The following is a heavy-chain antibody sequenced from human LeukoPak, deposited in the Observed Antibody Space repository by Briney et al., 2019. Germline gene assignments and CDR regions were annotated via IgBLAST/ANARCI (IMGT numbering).Heavy chain of an antibody. CDR3: ARDSRYYYDSSGYSGWFDP. J-gene: IGHJ5*02. V-gene: IGHV3-23*01. CDR1: GFTFSNYA. Sequence: PGGSLRLSCAASGFTFSNYAMIWVRQAPGKGLEWVSALSGSGATTYYADSVKGRFTISRDNAKNSLYLQMNSLRAEDTAVYYCARDSRYYYDSSGYSGWFDPWGQGTLVTVSS. D-gene: IGHD3-22*01. CDR2: LSGSGATT.